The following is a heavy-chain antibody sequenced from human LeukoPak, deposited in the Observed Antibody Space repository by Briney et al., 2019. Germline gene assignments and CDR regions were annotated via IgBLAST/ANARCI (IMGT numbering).Heavy chain of an antibody. V-gene: IGHV3-74*01. D-gene: IGHD2-8*02. CDR3: ARENYWAMDV. J-gene: IGHJ6*02. CDR2: IKPDGSRT. CDR1: GFTFSAYW. Sequence: GGSLRLSCAASGFTFSAYWVRWVRQAPGKGLVWVSFIKPDGSRTNYADSVKDRFIISRDNAKNTLYLQMYNLRADDTAVYYCARENYWAMDVSGQGTTVTVSS.